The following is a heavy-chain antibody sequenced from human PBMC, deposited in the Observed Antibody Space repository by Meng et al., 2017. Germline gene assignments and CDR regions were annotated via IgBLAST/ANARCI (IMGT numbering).Heavy chain of an antibody. CDR1: GGSVSSGSYY. J-gene: IGHJ4*02. CDR2: IYYSGST. D-gene: IGHD3-16*01. CDR3: ARTRRPLGGIIDY. V-gene: IGHV4-61*01. Sequence: SETLSLTCTVSGGSVSSGSYYWSWIRQPPGKGLEWIGYIYYSGSTNYNPSLKSRVTISVDTSKNQFSLKLSSVTAADTDVYYCARTRRPLGGIIDYWGQGTLVTVSS.